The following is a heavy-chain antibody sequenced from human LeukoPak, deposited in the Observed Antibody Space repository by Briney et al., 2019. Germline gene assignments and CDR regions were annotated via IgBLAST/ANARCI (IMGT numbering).Heavy chain of an antibody. D-gene: IGHD3-10*01. V-gene: IGHV5-51*01. CDR2: IYPGDSDT. Sequence: GESLKISCKGSGYSFTSYWIGCVRQMPGKGLEWMGIIYPGDSDTRYSPSFQGQVTISADRSISTAYLQWSSLKASDTAMYYCASSYGSGSVDFDYWGQGTLVTVSS. J-gene: IGHJ4*02. CDR1: GYSFTSYW. CDR3: ASSYGSGSVDFDY.